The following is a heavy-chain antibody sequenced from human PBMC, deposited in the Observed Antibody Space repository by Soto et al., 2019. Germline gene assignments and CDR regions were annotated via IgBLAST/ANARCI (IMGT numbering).Heavy chain of an antibody. D-gene: IGHD5-12*01. V-gene: IGHV4-4*02. CDR3: ARAGDYQNLKYSGYALDY. CDR1: SGSISSSNW. Sequence: SETLSLTCAVSSGSISSSNWWSWVRQPPGKGLEWIGEIYHSGSTNYNPSLKSRVTISVDKSKNQFSLKLSSVTAADTAVYYCARAGDYQNLKYSGYALDYWGQGTLVTVFS. J-gene: IGHJ4*02. CDR2: IYHSGST.